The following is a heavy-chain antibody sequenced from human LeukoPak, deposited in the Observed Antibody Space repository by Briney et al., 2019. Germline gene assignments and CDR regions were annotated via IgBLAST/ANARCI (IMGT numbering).Heavy chain of an antibody. J-gene: IGHJ4*02. CDR3: TSGYSVARHDHY. V-gene: IGHV3-15*07. D-gene: IGHD5/OR15-5a*01. CDR2: IKRTVYGAPT. CDR1: GFPLSDAW. Sequence: GGSLRLSCAVSGFPLSDAWRNWVRQAPGKGLEWVGRIKRTVYGAPTDYAAPVKGRFIITRDDSRNMVYLQMNSLKTEDTAVYFCTSGYSVARHDHYWGPGTQVIVSS.